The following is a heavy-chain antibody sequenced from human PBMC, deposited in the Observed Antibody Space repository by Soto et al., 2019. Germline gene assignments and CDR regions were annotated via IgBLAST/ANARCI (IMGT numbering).Heavy chain of an antibody. CDR2: IYDTWTT. J-gene: IGHJ3*02. D-gene: IGHD3-10*02. CDR1: GVSMSENDYY. Sequence: QVQLQEAGPGLVRPSQTLSLTCTVAGVSMSENDYYWSWLRQSPGQGLQWIGYIYDTWTTSYSPSLKSRVTMSADTSRNQFSLKLTSVTAADTALYFCARGIVRGGFDIWGQGTLVTVSS. V-gene: IGHV4-30-4*01. CDR3: ARGIVRGGFDI.